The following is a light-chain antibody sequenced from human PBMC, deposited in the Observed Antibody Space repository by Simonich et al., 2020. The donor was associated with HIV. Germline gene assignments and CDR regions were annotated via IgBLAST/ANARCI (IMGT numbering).Light chain of an antibody. V-gene: IGKV2-29*02. CDR3: QQYYSSPHT. CDR2: EVS. J-gene: IGKJ2*01. Sequence: DIVITQTPLSLSVTPGQPASISCKSSPSLLHSGGKTYLYWYLQKPGQSPQLLIYEVSSRYSGVQDRFSGRGSGTDFTLTISSLQAEDVAVYYCQQYYSSPHTFGQGTRLEIK. CDR1: PSLLHSGGKTY.